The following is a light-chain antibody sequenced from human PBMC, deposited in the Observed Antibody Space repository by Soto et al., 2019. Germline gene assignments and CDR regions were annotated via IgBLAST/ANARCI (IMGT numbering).Light chain of an antibody. CDR3: QQYKNWPRT. Sequence: EIVLTQSPATLSLSPGERATLSCRASQSVSSDLAWYHQKPGQAPRLLIYGASTRATGIPARFSGSGSGTEFTLTINSLQSEDFAVYYCQQYKNWPRTFGQGTKVDIK. J-gene: IGKJ1*01. CDR2: GAS. CDR1: QSVSSD. V-gene: IGKV3-15*01.